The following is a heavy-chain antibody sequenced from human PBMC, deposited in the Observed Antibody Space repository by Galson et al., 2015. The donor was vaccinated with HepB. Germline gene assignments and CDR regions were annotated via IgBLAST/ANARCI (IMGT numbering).Heavy chain of an antibody. CDR2: STPTTGTP. D-gene: IGHD3-22*01. J-gene: IGHJ6*02. CDR1: GYTFTNYA. Sequence: SCKASGYTFTNYAMNWVRQALGRGLKGLGWSTPTTGTPPMAQGSTERFVSSLDASVNTAYLQISSLRAEDSAFYYCARVTSIYYYNSSYSYYYYGMDVWGQGTTVTVSS. V-gene: IGHV7-4-1*02. CDR3: ARVTSIYYYNSSYSYYYYGMDV.